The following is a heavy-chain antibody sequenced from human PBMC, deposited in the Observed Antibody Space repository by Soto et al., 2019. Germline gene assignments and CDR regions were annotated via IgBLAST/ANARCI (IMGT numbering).Heavy chain of an antibody. J-gene: IGHJ4*02. CDR1: IVNFRSHW. Sequence: GGSLRLSCQASIVNFRSHWMTWVRQAPGKGLEWVANIKDDGSETDYVDSVKGRFTISRDNTENSLYLEMNGLRVEDTALYYCARGHGAQWGQGTLVTVSS. D-gene: IGHD3-10*01. V-gene: IGHV3-7*01. CDR2: IKDDGSET. CDR3: ARGHGAQ.